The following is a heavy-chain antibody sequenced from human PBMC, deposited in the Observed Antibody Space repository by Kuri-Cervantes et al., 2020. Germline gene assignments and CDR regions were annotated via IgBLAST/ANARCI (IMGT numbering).Heavy chain of an antibody. CDR1: GYTFTSYG. CDR3: ARGTSDSSSWYRPSTADYYMDV. D-gene: IGHD6-13*01. J-gene: IGHJ6*03. V-gene: IGHV1-18*03. Sequence: ASVKVSCKASGYTFTSYGISWVRQAPGQGLEWMGWISAYNGNTNYAQKFQGRVTMTTDTSTSTAYMELRSLRSDDMAVYYCARGTSDSSSWYRPSTADYYMDVWGKGTTVTVSS. CDR2: ISAYNGNT.